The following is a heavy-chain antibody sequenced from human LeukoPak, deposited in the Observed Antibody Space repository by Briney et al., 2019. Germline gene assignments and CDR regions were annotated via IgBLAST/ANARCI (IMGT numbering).Heavy chain of an antibody. J-gene: IGHJ5*02. CDR3: ARDGCCSTPSCYGWFDP. D-gene: IGHD2-2*01. Sequence: PGGSLRLSCAVSGVSLEDYAMHWVRQAPGKGLEWITVISYDENNKCYADSVKGRFTISRDNSKNTLYLQMNSLRAEDTAVYYCARDGCCSTPSCYGWFDPWGQGALVTVSS. CDR1: GVSLEDYA. CDR2: ISYDENNK. V-gene: IGHV3-30-3*01.